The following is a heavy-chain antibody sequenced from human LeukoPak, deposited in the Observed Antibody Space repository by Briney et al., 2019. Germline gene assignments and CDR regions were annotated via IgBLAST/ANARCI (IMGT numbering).Heavy chain of an antibody. CDR3: ARRAGRGRGDMDV. CDR1: GYSITSSSW. D-gene: IGHD6-19*01. V-gene: IGHV4-28*01. J-gene: IGHJ6*02. CDR2: IYHSGTT. Sequence: SDTLSLTCAVSGYSITSSSWWGWIRQPPGKGLEWIGYIYHSGTTYYNPSLQSRVTMSVDTSKNQFSLKLSSVTAVDTAVYYCARRAGRGRGDMDVWGQGTTVTVSS.